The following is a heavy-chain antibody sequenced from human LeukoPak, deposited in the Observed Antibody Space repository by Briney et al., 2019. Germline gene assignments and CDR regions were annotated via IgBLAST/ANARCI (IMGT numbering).Heavy chain of an antibody. CDR3: ARAQAGNYDWPLDL. V-gene: IGHV1-69*05. CDR2: IIPFLDTS. D-gene: IGHD5-12*01. Sequence: PMASVKVSCKASGGTFSKYALSWVRQAPGQGLEWMGAIIPFLDTSNYPPKFQDRVTITTDESTSTAYMDLSSLRSDDTAVYYCARAQAGNYDWPLDLWGQGTLVTVSP. CDR1: GGTFSKYA. J-gene: IGHJ5*02.